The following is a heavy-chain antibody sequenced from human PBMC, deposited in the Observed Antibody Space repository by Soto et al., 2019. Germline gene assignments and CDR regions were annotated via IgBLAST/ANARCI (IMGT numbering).Heavy chain of an antibody. CDR3: VKDNRGSY. D-gene: IGHD3-10*01. CDR2: INQDGSER. CDR1: GFTFSTCW. V-gene: IGHV3-7*01. Sequence: EVQLVESGGGLVQPGGSLRLSCAASGFTFSTCWMMWVRQAPGKGLEWVANINQDGSERYYVDSVKGRFTISRDNAKNSLYLQMYSLRAEDTAVYYCVKDNRGSYWGQGTLVTVSS. J-gene: IGHJ4*02.